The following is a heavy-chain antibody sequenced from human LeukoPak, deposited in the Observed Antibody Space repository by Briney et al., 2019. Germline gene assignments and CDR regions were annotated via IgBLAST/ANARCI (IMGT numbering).Heavy chain of an antibody. CDR3: ARGADSSGWYVNY. V-gene: IGHV1-69*04. D-gene: IGHD6-19*01. CDR2: IIPILGIA. CDR1: GGTFSSYA. Sequence: SVKVSCKASGGTFSSYAISWVRQAPGQGLEWMGRIIPILGIANYAQKFQGRVTITADESTSTVYMELRSLRSDDTAVYYCARGADSSGWYVNYWGQGTLVTVSS. J-gene: IGHJ4*02.